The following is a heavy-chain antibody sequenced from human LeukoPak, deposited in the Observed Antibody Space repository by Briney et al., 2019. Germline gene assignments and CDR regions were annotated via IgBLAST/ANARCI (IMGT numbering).Heavy chain of an antibody. CDR1: GYTFTSYG. CDR3: ARQRAVLGVPGY. D-gene: IGHD2-8*02. Sequence: ASVKVSCKASGYTFTSYGINWVRQAPGQGLERMGWISAYSGNTNYAQKLQDRVTMTTDTSTSTAYMELRSLRSDDTAVYYCARQRAVLGVPGYWGQGTLVTVSS. CDR2: ISAYSGNT. J-gene: IGHJ4*02. V-gene: IGHV1-18*01.